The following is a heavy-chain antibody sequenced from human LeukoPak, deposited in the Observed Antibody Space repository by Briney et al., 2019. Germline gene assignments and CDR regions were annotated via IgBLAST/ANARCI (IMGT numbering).Heavy chain of an antibody. Sequence: ASVTVSYKASGYTFTSYGISWVRQAPGQGLEWMGWISAYNGNTNYAQKLRGRVTMTTDTSTSTAYMELRSLRSDDTAVYYCAREGASSTYYDFWSGDYYYYMDVWGKGTTVTVSS. J-gene: IGHJ6*03. D-gene: IGHD3-3*01. V-gene: IGHV1-18*01. CDR2: ISAYNGNT. CDR3: AREGASSTYYDFWSGDYYYYMDV. CDR1: GYTFTSYG.